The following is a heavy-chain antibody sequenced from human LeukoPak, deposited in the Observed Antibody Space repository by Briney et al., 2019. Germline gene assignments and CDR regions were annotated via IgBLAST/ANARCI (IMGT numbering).Heavy chain of an antibody. J-gene: IGHJ4*02. CDR1: GAYLSDYY. Sequence: PSETLSLTCAVYGAYLSDYYWSWIRQPPGKGLEWIGYIYYSGSTYYNPSLKSRVTISVDTSKNQFSLKLSSVTAADTAVYYCARVRTNYDYGDYGFDYWGQGTLVTVSS. CDR3: ARVRTNYDYGDYGFDY. D-gene: IGHD4-17*01. V-gene: IGHV4-30-4*01. CDR2: IYYSGST.